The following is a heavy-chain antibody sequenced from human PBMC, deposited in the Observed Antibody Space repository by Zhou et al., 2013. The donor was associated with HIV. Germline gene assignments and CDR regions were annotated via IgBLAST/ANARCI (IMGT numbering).Heavy chain of an antibody. D-gene: IGHD1-26*01. CDR1: GYTFTGYY. Sequence: VQLVQSEAEVKKPGASVKVSCKASGYTFTGYYLHWVRQAPGQGLEWMGWINPNSGGTNYAQKFQGRVSMSSDTSISTAYMELKRLRSDDRAVYYCARGAWSYSTDYWGQGTLVTVSS. V-gene: IGHV1-2*02. CDR3: ARGAWSYSTDY. CDR2: INPNSGGT. J-gene: IGHJ4*02.